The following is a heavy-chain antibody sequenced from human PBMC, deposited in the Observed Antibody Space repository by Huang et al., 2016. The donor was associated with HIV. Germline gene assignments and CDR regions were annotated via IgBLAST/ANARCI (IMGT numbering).Heavy chain of an antibody. CDR3: ARDPRIQSWLNFFDY. D-gene: IGHD3-22*01. Sequence: EVQLVESGGGVVQPGGSLRLSCAASGFSISSYWMHWCRQAPGKGLVLGSRINSDGSSTSYADSVKGRFTISRDNAKNTLYLQMNSLRAEDTAVYYCARDPRIQSWLNFFDYWGQGTLVSVSS. V-gene: IGHV3-74*01. CDR1: GFSISSYW. J-gene: IGHJ4*02. CDR2: INSDGSST.